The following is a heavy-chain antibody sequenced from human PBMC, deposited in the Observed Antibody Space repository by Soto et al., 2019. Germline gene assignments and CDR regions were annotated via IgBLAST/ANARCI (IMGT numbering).Heavy chain of an antibody. V-gene: IGHV4-38-2*01. CDR1: GYSISSGYY. Sequence: SETVSLTCAVSGYSISSGYYWGWIRQPPGKGLEWIGSIYHSGSTYYNPSLKSRVTISVDTSKNQFSLKLSSVTAADTAVYYCARDCTSTTCYLYYYGMDVWGQGTTVTVSS. CDR3: ARDCTSTTCYLYYYGMDV. J-gene: IGHJ6*02. CDR2: IYHSGST. D-gene: IGHD2-2*01.